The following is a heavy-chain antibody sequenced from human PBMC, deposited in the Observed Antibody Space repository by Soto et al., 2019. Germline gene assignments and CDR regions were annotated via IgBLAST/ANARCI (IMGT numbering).Heavy chain of an antibody. Sequence: ASVRVSCKASGYTFTSYAMHWVRQAPGQRLEWMGWINAGNGNTKYSQKLQGRVTITRDTSASTAYMELSSLGSEDTAVYYCARDLGGWPDYWGQGTLVTVSS. J-gene: IGHJ4*02. CDR3: ARDLGGWPDY. D-gene: IGHD2-15*01. V-gene: IGHV1-3*01. CDR1: GYTFTSYA. CDR2: INAGNGNT.